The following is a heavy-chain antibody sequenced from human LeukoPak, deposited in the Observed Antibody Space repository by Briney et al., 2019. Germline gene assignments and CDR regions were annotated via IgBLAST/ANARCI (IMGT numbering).Heavy chain of an antibody. Sequence: SETLSLTCTVSGGSISSVSHYWSWIRQPAGKGLEWIGRIHKSGSTNYNPSLKSRVTISVDTSKNQFSLRLSSVTAADTAAYYCARGGYCSSTSCYSSRSGFDYWGQGTLVTVSS. CDR3: ARGGYCSSTSCYSSRSGFDY. CDR2: IHKSGST. J-gene: IGHJ4*02. D-gene: IGHD2-2*01. CDR1: GGSISSVSHY. V-gene: IGHV4-61*02.